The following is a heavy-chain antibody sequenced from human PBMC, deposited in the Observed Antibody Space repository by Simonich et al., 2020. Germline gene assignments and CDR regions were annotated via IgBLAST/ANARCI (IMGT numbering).Heavy chain of an antibody. J-gene: IGHJ3*02. CDR2: IGGSGGST. V-gene: IGHV3-23*01. D-gene: IGHD3-22*01. CDR3: AKDLGERITMIVVVIDAFDI. Sequence: GGGLVQPGGSLRLSCAASGFTFSSYAMSCVRQAPGKGLEWVSAIGGSGGSTYYADSVKGRFTISRDNSKNTLYLQMNSLRAEDTAVYYCAKDLGERITMIVVVIDAFDIWGQGTMVTVSS. CDR1: GFTFSSYA.